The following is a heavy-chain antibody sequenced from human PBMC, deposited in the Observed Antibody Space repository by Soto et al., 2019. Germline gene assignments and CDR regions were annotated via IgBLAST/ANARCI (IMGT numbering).Heavy chain of an antibody. V-gene: IGHV3-30-3*01. CDR2: ISYDGSNK. CDR1: GFTFRSYA. D-gene: IGHD3-9*01. Sequence: XGSLRLSCSASGFTFRSYAMHWVRQAPGKGLEWVAVISYDGSNKYYADSVKGRFTISRDNSKNTLYLQMNSLRAEDTAVYYCARGAPAGYYDILTGYYPIDHWGQGTLVTVSS. CDR3: ARGAPAGYYDILTGYYPIDH. J-gene: IGHJ4*02.